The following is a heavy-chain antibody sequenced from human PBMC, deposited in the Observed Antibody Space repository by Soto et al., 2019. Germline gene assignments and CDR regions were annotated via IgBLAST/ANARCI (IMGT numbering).Heavy chain of an antibody. CDR1: GGSVTSGRFY. J-gene: IGHJ4*02. D-gene: IGHD6-19*01. V-gene: IGHV4-61*01. CDR2: IYYTGRT. Sequence: QVQLQESGPGLVKPSETLSLTCTVSGGSVTSGRFYWSWSRQPPGKGLEWIGYIYYTGRTSYTSSLKSRVTISFDTPENQFSLKLSSVTAADTAKYYCARSGASSGWLGGQGIQVTVSS. CDR3: ARSGASSGWL.